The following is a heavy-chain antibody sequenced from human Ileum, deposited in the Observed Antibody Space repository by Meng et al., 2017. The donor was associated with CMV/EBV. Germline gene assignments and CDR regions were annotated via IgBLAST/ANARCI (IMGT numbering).Heavy chain of an antibody. CDR2: INPNSGGT. D-gene: IGHD2/OR15-2a*01. CDR1: GGTFSGFA. J-gene: IGHJ4*02. CDR3: ARGGQGNTAFHY. Sequence: QLQLVQSGAEGKKPGSSVTVPCKDSGGTFSGFAINWVRQAPGQGLEWVGGINPNSGGTNYAQIFQGRSIMTRDTSISTAYMELGRLTSDDTAVYYCARGGQGNTAFHYWGQGTLVTVSS. V-gene: IGHV1-2*02.